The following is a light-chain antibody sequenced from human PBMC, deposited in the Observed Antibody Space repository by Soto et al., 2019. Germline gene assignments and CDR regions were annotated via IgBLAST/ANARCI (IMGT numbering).Light chain of an antibody. CDR2: DAS. CDR1: PIVSSY. J-gene: IGKJ4*01. V-gene: IGKV3-11*01. CDR3: QQRSNWPPG. Sequence: EIVLTQSPATLSLSPGERATLSCRASPIVSSYLAWYQQKPGQAPRLLIYDASNRATGIPARFSGSGSGTDFTLTISSLEPEDFAVYYCQQRSNWPPGFGGGPKVEIK.